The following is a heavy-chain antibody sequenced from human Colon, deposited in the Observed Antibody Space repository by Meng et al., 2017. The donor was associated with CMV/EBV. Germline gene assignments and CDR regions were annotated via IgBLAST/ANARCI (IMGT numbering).Heavy chain of an antibody. J-gene: IGHJ4*01. V-gene: IGHV3-30*02. CDR2: IRYDGSDK. CDR1: GATFNNNG. D-gene: IGHD1-14*01. CDR3: ARPITPGGYFDY. Sequence: GGSLRLSCEASGATFNNNGMHWVRQAPGKGLEWVAFIRYDGSDKIYADSVKGRFTISRDDAENSLYLQMNSLRAEDTALYYCARPITPGGYFDYWGQGTLVTVSS.